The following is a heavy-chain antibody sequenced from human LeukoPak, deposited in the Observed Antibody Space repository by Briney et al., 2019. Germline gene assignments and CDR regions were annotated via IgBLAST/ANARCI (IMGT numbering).Heavy chain of an antibody. Sequence: SETLSLTCTVSGGSIGSYYWSWIRQPPGKGLEWIGDIYYSGSTNYNPSLKSRVTISVDTSKNQFSLKLSSVTAADTAVYYCARDFYSSGWYEGFDPWGQGTLVTVSS. CDR1: GGSIGSYY. CDR3: ARDFYSSGWYEGFDP. J-gene: IGHJ5*02. V-gene: IGHV4-59*01. D-gene: IGHD6-19*01. CDR2: IYYSGST.